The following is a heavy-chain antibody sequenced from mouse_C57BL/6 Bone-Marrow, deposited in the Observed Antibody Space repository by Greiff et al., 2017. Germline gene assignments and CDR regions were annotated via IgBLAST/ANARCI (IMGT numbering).Heavy chain of an antibody. D-gene: IGHD2-3*01. Sequence: VQLQQSGTVLARPGASVKMSCKTSGYTFTSYWMHWVKQRPGQGLEWIGAIYPGNSDTSYNQKFKGKAKLTAVTSASTAYMELSSLTNEDSAVYYCTTRRIYDGYLDDWGQGTTLTVSS. V-gene: IGHV1-5*01. J-gene: IGHJ2*01. CDR1: GYTFTSYW. CDR2: IYPGNSDT. CDR3: TTRRIYDGYLDD.